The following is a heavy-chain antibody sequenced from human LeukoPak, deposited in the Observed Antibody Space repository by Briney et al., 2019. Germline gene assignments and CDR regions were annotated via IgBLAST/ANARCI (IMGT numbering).Heavy chain of an antibody. V-gene: IGHV3-33*01. D-gene: IGHD3-3*01. CDR2: IYSDGTNK. CDR3: ARDGPHYDIDS. CDR1: GFTFSRYG. J-gene: IGHJ5*01. Sequence: GMSLRLSCAASGFTFSRYGMHWFRQAPSKGLEWVAIIYSDGTNKYYADSVKGRFTISRENSKNMLYLQVNSLRAEDTGVYYCARDGPHYDIDSWGQGTLVTVSS.